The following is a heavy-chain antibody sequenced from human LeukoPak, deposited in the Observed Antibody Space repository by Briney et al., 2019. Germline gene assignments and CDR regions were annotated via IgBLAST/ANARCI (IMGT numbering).Heavy chain of an antibody. CDR3: CELGINMIGGV. CDR1: EFSFSTYW. V-gene: IGHV3-7*01. CDR2: IKEDGSEK. J-gene: IGHJ6*04. Sequence: GGSLRLSCVVSEFSFSTYWMSWVRQAPGKGLEWVANIKEDGSEKYYVDSVKGRFTISRDNAKNSLYLQMNSLRAEDTAVYFFCELGINMIGGVWGKGTTVNISS. D-gene: IGHD3-10*02.